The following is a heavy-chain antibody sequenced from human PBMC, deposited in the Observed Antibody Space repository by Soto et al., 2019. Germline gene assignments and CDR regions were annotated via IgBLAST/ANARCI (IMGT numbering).Heavy chain of an antibody. CDR3: TRFVAAAGHDY. V-gene: IGHV1-46*03. CDR2: INPSGGST. CDR1: GYRYTRFY. J-gene: IGHJ4*02. D-gene: IGHD6-13*01. Sequence: ASVKGACKTSGYRYTRFYGRWGRQTHGQGLEWMGLINPSGGSTTYAQKFQGRVTMTRDTSTSTVYMELSSLRSEDTAVYYCTRFVAAAGHDYWGQGTLVTVSS.